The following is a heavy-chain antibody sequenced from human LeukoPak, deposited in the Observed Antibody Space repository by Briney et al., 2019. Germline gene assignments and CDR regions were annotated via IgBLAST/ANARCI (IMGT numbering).Heavy chain of an antibody. CDR1: GYSISSGYH. D-gene: IGHD3-22*01. Sequence: PSETLSLTCTVSGYSISSGYHWGWIRQPPGQGLEWIGSIYHSGSTYYNPSLKSRVTISVDASKNQSSLKLRSVTAADTAVYYCARVVQSTDSSGFYLPEYFQHWGQGTLVTVSS. V-gene: IGHV4-38-2*02. CDR3: ARVVQSTDSSGFYLPEYFQH. J-gene: IGHJ1*01. CDR2: IYHSGST.